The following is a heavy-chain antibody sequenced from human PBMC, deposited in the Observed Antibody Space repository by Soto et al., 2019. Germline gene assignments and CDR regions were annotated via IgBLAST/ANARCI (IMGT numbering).Heavy chain of an antibody. CDR1: GFTFTTSW. CDR3: ARGLRNYYGTDV. J-gene: IGHJ6*02. CDR2: INSDETTT. Sequence: EVQLVESGGGLVQPGGSLRLSCAASGFTFTTSWMHWVRQVPGKGLVWVSRINSDETTTNYADSVKGRFTVSRDNAKNTLYLQMNSLRVEDTAVYYCARGLRNYYGTDVWGQGTTVIVSS. V-gene: IGHV3-74*01. D-gene: IGHD2-15*01.